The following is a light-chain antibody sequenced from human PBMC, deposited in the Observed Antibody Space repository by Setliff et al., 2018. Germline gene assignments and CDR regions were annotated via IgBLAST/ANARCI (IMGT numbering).Light chain of an antibody. V-gene: IGKV3-20*01. CDR2: GAS. CDR3: QQYGSSPNT. Sequence: EIVLTQSPGTLSLSPGERATLSCRASQSISSNNLAWYQQKPGQAPRLVIYGASSRATGIPDSFSGSGSGTDFTLTIGRLKPEDFAVYYCQQYGSSPNTFGQGTRLEIK. J-gene: IGKJ5*01. CDR1: QSISSNN.